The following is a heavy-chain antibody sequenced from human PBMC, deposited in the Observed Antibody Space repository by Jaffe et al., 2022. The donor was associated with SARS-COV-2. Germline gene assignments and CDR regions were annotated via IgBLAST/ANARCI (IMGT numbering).Heavy chain of an antibody. V-gene: IGHV3-74*01. D-gene: IGHD3-10*01. CDR2: INSDGSST. CDR3: ARGFRGVVDY. Sequence: EVQLVESGGGLVQPGGSLRLSCAASGFTFSTYWVHWVRQAPGKGLVWVSRINSDGSSTSYADSVKGRFTISRDNAKNTLYLQMNSLRVEDTAVYYCARGFRGVVDYWGQGTLVTVSS. CDR1: GFTFSTYW. J-gene: IGHJ4*02.